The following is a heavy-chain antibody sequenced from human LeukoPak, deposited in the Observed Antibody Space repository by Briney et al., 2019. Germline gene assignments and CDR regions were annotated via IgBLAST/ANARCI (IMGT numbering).Heavy chain of an antibody. CDR1: GGSISSSSYY. CDR2: INHSGST. CDR3: ARRQYYQYYFDY. J-gene: IGHJ4*02. Sequence: PSETLSLTCTVSGGSISSSSYYWGWIRQPPGKGLEWIGEINHSGSTNYNPSLKSRVTISVDTSKNQFSLKLSSVTAADTAVYYCARRQYYQYYFDYWGQGTLVTVSS. V-gene: IGHV4-39*07. D-gene: IGHD2-2*01.